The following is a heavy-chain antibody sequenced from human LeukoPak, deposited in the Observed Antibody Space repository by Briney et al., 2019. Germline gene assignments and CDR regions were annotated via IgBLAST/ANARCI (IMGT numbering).Heavy chain of an antibody. CDR2: ISYDGSNK. V-gene: IGHV3-30*18. J-gene: IGHJ4*02. D-gene: IGHD3-22*01. Sequence: QPGGSLRLSCAASGFTFSSYGMHWVRQAPGKGLEWVAVISYDGSNKYYADSVKGRFTISRDNSKNTLYLQMNSLRAEDTAVYYCAKGVHDSSGSLDYWGQGTLVTVSS. CDR3: AKGVHDSSGSLDY. CDR1: GFTFSSYG.